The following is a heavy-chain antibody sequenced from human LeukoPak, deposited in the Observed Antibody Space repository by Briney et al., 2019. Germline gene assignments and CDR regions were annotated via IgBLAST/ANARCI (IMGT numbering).Heavy chain of an antibody. V-gene: IGHV4-59*12. CDR1: GGSFSGYS. Sequence: RAPETLSLTCAVYGGSFSGYSLTWIRQPPGKGLEWIGYIYYSGSTNYNPSLKSRVTISVDTSKNQFSLKLSSVTAADTAVYYCAGAIIYCSGGSCDYYWGQGTLVTVSS. D-gene: IGHD2-15*01. CDR3: AGAIIYCSGGSCDYY. J-gene: IGHJ4*02. CDR2: IYYSGST.